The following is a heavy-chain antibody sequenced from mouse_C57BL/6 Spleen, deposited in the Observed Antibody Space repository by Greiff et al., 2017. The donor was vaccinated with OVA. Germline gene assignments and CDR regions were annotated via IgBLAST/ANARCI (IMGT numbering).Heavy chain of an antibody. Sequence: QVHVKQPGAELVKPGASVKLSCKASGYTFTSYWMQWVKQRPGQGLEWIGEIDPSDSYTNYNQKFKGKATLTVDTSSSTAYMQLSSLTSEDSAVYYCARTTVVAFDYWGQGTTLTVSS. CDR1: GYTFTSYW. D-gene: IGHD1-1*01. CDR3: ARTTVVAFDY. CDR2: IDPSDSYT. J-gene: IGHJ2*01. V-gene: IGHV1-50*01.